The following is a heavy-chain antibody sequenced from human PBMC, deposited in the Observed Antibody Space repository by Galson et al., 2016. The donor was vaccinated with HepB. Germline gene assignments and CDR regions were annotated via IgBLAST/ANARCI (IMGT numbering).Heavy chain of an antibody. V-gene: IGHV3-11*04. CDR2: ISNSGNNK. Sequence: SLRLSCAASGFTFSDYYMSWIRQAPGKGLEWVSYISNSGNNKYYADSVKGRFTISRDNAKKSVYLQMNSLRVEDTAVYYCARDYYDSSGYGDYWGQGTLVTVSS. CDR1: GFTFSDYY. J-gene: IGHJ4*02. D-gene: IGHD3-22*01. CDR3: ARDYYDSSGYGDY.